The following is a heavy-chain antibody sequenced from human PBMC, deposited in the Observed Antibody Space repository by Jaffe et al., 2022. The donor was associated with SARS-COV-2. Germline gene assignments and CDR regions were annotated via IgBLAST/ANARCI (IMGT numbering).Heavy chain of an antibody. D-gene: IGHD4-17*01. CDR2: ISGSGGST. J-gene: IGHJ4*02. V-gene: IGHV3-23*01. CDR3: AKEHHRAMGLKTLRPFDY. Sequence: EVQLLESGGGLVQPGGSLRLSCAASGFTFSSYAMSWVRQAPGKGLEWVSAISGSGGSTYYADSVKGRFTISRDNSKNTLYLQMNSLRAEDTAVYYCAKEHHRAMGLKTLRPFDYWGQGTLVTVSS. CDR1: GFTFSSYA.